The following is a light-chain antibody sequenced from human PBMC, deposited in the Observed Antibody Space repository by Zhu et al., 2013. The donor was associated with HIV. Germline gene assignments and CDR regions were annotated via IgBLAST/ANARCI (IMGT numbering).Light chain of an antibody. J-gene: IGKJ1*01. V-gene: IGKV3-15*01. CDR3: QQYNYWPSWT. Sequence: PGERATLSCRASQSIGTYLAWYQQKPGQAPRLLIYDASTRATGIPARFSGSGSGTEFTLTISSLQSEDFAVYYCQQYNYWPSWTFGQGTKVEIK. CDR1: QSIGTY. CDR2: DAS.